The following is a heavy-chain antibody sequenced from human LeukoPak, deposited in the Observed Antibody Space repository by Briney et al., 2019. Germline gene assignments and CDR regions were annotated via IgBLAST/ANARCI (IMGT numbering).Heavy chain of an antibody. J-gene: IGHJ6*04. Sequence: GGSLRLSCAASGFTVSSNYMSWVRQAPGKGLEWVSVIYSGGSTYYADSVKGRFTISRDNAKNSLYLQTNSLRAQDTAVYYCAELGITMIGGVWGKGTTVTISS. CDR1: GFTVSSNY. CDR2: IYSGGST. D-gene: IGHD3-10*02. V-gene: IGHV3-53*01. CDR3: AELGITMIGGV.